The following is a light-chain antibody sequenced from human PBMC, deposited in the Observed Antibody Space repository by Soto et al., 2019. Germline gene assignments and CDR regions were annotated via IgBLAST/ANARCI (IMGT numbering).Light chain of an antibody. CDR1: SSDVGSYNL. CDR2: EGS. V-gene: IGLV2-23*01. J-gene: IGLJ1*01. CDR3: CSSAGSSTSLYV. Sequence: QSVLTQPASVSGSPGQSITISCTGSSSDVGSYNLVSWYQQHPGKAPKLMIYEGSKRPSGVSNRFSGSKSGNTACLTISGLQAEDEADYYCCSSAGSSTSLYVFGNGTKLTVL.